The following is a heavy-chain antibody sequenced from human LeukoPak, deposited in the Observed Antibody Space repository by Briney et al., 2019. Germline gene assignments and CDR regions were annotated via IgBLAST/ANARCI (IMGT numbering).Heavy chain of an antibody. CDR1: GFTVSSNY. Sequence: GGSLRLSCAASGFTVSSNYMSWVRQAPGKGLEWVSVIYSGGSTYYADPVKGRFTISRDNSKNTLCLQMNSLRAEDTTVYYCARSIVATINAWGQGTLVTVSS. CDR2: IYSGGST. D-gene: IGHD5-12*01. J-gene: IGHJ5*02. V-gene: IGHV3-66*02. CDR3: ARSIVATINA.